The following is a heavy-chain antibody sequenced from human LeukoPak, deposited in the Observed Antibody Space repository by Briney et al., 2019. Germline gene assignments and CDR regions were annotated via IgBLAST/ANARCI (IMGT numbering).Heavy chain of an antibody. J-gene: IGHJ4*02. V-gene: IGHV3-7*03. Sequence: GGSLRLSCEGSAFIYSGHWMNWVRQTPGKGLEWVASIKEDGSERQYVDSVKGRFSISRDNTKGSLFLQLNSLRAEDTAVYYCAKGPKLGDGFHCDSWGQGTLVTVSS. D-gene: IGHD5-24*01. CDR3: AKGPKLGDGFHCDS. CDR1: AFIYSGHW. CDR2: IKEDGSER.